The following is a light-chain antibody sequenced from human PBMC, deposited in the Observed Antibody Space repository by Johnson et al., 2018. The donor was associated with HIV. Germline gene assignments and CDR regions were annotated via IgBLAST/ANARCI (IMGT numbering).Light chain of an antibody. CDR2: EYN. CDR1: SSNIGNNY. J-gene: IGLJ1*01. V-gene: IGLV1-51*02. Sequence: QPVLTQPPSVSAAPGQKVSISCSGSSSNIGNNYVSWYRQLPGTAPKVLIYEYNKRPSGIPDRFSGSKSATSATLAITGLQTADEAEDYCGTWETGLSAYVFGTGTKVTVL. CDR3: GTWETGLSAYV.